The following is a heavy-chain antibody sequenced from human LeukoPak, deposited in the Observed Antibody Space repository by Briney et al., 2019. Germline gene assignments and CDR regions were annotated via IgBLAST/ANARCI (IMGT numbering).Heavy chain of an antibody. CDR3: ARAQTNSSGWYLYYYYYMDV. J-gene: IGHJ6*03. D-gene: IGHD6-19*01. Sequence: NASETLSLTCAVYGGSFSGYYWSWIRQPPGKGLEWIGESNHSGSTKYNPSLKSRVTISVDTSKNQFSLKLSSVTAADTAVYYCARAQTNSSGWYLYYYYYMDVWGKGTTVTISS. CDR2: SNHSGST. V-gene: IGHV4-34*01. CDR1: GGSFSGYY.